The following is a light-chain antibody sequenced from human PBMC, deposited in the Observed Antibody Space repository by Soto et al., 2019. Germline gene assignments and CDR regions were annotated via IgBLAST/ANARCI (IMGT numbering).Light chain of an antibody. CDR2: DVS. CDR1: SSDVGGYNY. Sequence: QSALTQPASVSGSPGQSITISCTGTSSDVGGYNYVSWYQQHPGKAPKLMIYDVSNRPSGVSNRFSGSKSGNTASLTISGLQAEDEAEYYCSSYTSSRPYVVFGGGTKLTVL. V-gene: IGLV2-14*01. J-gene: IGLJ2*01. CDR3: SSYTSSRPYVV.